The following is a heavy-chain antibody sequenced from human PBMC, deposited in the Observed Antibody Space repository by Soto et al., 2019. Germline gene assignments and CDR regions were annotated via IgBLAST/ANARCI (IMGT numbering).Heavy chain of an antibody. CDR3: ARSRNSAVADSFDF. V-gene: IGHV3-30*04. Sequence: GGSLRLSCAASGFTFSRYAIHWVRQAPGKGLEWVAVISRDGGNKYYVDSVKGRLTISRDNSKNTLYLQMNSLRDEDTAVYYCARSRNSAVADSFDFWGQGTLVTVSS. D-gene: IGHD3-10*01. J-gene: IGHJ4*02. CDR1: GFTFSRYA. CDR2: ISRDGGNK.